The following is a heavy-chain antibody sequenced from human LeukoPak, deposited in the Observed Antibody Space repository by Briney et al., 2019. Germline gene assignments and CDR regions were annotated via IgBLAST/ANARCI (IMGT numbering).Heavy chain of an antibody. V-gene: IGHV3-48*03. Sequence: GGSLRLSCAASGFTFSSFEMNWVRQTPGKGLEWVSYISTTGSTIYYADSVKGRFTISRDNAKNSLYLQMDSLRAEDTAVYYCAGSMTSIDYWGQGTLVTVSS. CDR2: ISTTGSTI. CDR1: GFTFSSFE. J-gene: IGHJ4*02. CDR3: AGSMTSIDY.